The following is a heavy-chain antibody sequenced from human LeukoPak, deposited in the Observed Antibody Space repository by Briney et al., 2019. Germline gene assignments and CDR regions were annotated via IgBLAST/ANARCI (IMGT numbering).Heavy chain of an antibody. J-gene: IGHJ4*02. CDR1: GGTFSSYA. D-gene: IGHD3-9*01. CDR3: ASGPEGDILTGSLYYFDY. CDR2: IIPILGIA. Sequence: EASVKVSCKASGGTFSSYAISWVRQAPGQGLEWMGRIIPILGIANYAQKFQGRVTITADKSTSTAYMELSSLRSEDTAVYYCASGPEGDILTGSLYYFDYWGQGTLVTVSS. V-gene: IGHV1-69*04.